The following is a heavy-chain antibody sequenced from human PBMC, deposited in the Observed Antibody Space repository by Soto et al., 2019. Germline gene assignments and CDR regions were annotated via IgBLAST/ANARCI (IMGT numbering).Heavy chain of an antibody. J-gene: IGHJ4*02. CDR2: IYPGDSDT. CDR3: ARLDVDTAMVALYYFDY. CDR1: GYSFTSYW. V-gene: IGHV5-51*01. D-gene: IGHD5-18*01. Sequence: RGESLKISCKGSGYSFTSYWIGWVRQMPGKGLEWMGIIYPGDSDTRYSPSFQGQVTISADKSISTAYLQWSSLKASDTAMYYCARLDVDTAMVALYYFDYWGQGTLVTVSS.